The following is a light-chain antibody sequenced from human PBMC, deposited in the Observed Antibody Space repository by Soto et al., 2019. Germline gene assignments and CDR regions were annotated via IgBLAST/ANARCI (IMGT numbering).Light chain of an antibody. J-gene: IGLJ2*01. CDR3: CSYTTNKTLL. CDR1: SSDVGGYNY. Sequence: QSALTQPRSVSGSPGQSVTISCTGTSSDVGGYNYVSWYQQHPGKAPKLMIYDVSKRPSGVPDRFSGSKSGNTASLTISGLQAEDEADYYCCSYTTNKTLLFGGGTKLTVL. V-gene: IGLV2-11*01. CDR2: DVS.